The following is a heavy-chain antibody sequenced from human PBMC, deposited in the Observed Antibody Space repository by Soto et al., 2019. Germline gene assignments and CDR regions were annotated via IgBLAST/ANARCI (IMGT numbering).Heavy chain of an antibody. V-gene: IGHV2-5*02. CDR1: GFSLSTSGVG. CDR2: IYWDDDK. Sequence: QITLKESGPTLVKPTQTLTLTCTFSGFSLSTSGVGVGWIRQPPGKALEWLALIYWDDDKSYSPSLKSRLTITQATYKNQVVLTMTNMDPVDTATYYGADSSGYSSSWYGDYYSAMDVWGQGTTVTVSS. J-gene: IGHJ6*02. D-gene: IGHD6-13*01. CDR3: ADSSGYSSSWYGDYYSAMDV.